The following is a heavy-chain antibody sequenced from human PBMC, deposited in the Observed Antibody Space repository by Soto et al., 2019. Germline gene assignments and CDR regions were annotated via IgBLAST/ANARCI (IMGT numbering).Heavy chain of an antibody. D-gene: IGHD2-2*01. J-gene: IGHJ6*02. CDR1: GYSFTSYW. V-gene: IGHV5-51*01. Sequence: GESLKISCKGSGYSFTSYWIGWVRQMPGKGLEWMGIIYPGDSDTRYSPSFQGQVTISADRSISTAYLQWSSLKASDTAMYYCASTSGVVVPAATHYYYYSMDVWGQGTTVTVSS. CDR3: ASTSGVVVPAATHYYYYSMDV. CDR2: IYPGDSDT.